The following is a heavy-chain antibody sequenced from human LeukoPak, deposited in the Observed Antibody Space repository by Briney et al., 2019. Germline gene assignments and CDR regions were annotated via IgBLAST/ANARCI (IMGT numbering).Heavy chain of an antibody. Sequence: PSETLSLTCAVYGGSFSGYYWSWIRQPQGRGLEWIGEINHSGSTNYNPSLKSRVTISVDTSKNQFSLKLSSVTAADTAVYHCARLTKGYCSSTSCSDGWGQGTLVTVSS. CDR3: ARLTKGYCSSTSCSDG. CDR1: GGSFSGYY. D-gene: IGHD2-2*01. J-gene: IGHJ4*02. V-gene: IGHV4-34*01. CDR2: INHSGST.